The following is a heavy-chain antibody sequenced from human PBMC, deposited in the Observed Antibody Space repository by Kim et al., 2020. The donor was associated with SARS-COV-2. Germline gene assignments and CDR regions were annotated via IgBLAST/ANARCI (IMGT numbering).Heavy chain of an antibody. CDR3: ARDLSRIPGLGY. D-gene: IGHD2-2*02. J-gene: IGHJ4*02. V-gene: IGHV4-38-2*02. Sequence: SETLSLTCTVSGYSISSGYYWGWIRQPPGKGLEWIGSIYHSGSTYYNPSLKSRVTISVDTSKNQFSLKLSSVTAADTAVYYCARDLSRIPGLGYWGQGTLVTVSS. CDR2: IYHSGST. CDR1: GYSISSGYY.